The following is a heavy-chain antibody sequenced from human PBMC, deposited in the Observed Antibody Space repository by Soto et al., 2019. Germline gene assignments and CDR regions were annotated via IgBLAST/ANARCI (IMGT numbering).Heavy chain of an antibody. CDR1: GGSISSSSYY. D-gene: IGHD5-12*01. CDR2: IYYSGST. CDR3: ARRRDGYNWVDY. V-gene: IGHV4-39*01. J-gene: IGHJ4*02. Sequence: SETLSLTCTVSGGSISSSSYYWGWIRQPPGKGLEWIGCIYYSGSTYYNPSLKSRVTISVDTSKNQFSLKLSSVTAADTAVYYCARRRDGYNWVDYWGQGTLVTVSS.